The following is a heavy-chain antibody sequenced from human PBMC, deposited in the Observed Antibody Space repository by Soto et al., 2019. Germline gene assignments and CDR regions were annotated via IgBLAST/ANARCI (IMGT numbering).Heavy chain of an antibody. Sequence: SETLSLTCTVSGVSIITYYWSWIRQPPGKGLEWIGYIYYSGSTNYNPSLKSRVTISIDTSKNQFSLKLSSVSAADTAVYYCARHRGYGDYDYWGQGTLVTVSS. CDR2: IYYSGST. CDR3: ARHRGYGDYDY. D-gene: IGHD4-17*01. CDR1: GVSIITYY. J-gene: IGHJ4*02. V-gene: IGHV4-59*08.